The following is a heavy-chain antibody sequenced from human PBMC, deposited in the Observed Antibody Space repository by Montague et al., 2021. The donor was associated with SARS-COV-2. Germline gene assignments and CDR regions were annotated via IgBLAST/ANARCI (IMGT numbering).Heavy chain of an antibody. CDR2: ISCGGSNK. V-gene: IGHV3-30-3*01. CDR1: GFTFSSYA. Sequence: SLRLSCAASGFTFSSYAMHWVRQAPGKGLEWVAVISCGGSNKYYADSVKGRFTISRDNSKNTLYLQMNSLRAEDTAVYYCARVIVVGYYGMDVWGQGTTVTVSS. J-gene: IGHJ6*02. CDR3: ARVIVVGYYGMDV. D-gene: IGHD3-22*01.